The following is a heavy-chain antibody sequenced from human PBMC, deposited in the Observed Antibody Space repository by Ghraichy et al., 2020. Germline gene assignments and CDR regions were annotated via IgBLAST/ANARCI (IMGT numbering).Heavy chain of an antibody. CDR3: VRGGIADRLSN. J-gene: IGHJ4*02. D-gene: IGHD6-6*01. Sequence: SETLSLTCAVYGGSFSGYFWTWIRQPPGKGLEWIGGINHSGGTNYNPSLKSRVYMSVDTSKNQFFLKLNSVTAADTAVYYCVRGGIADRLSNWGQGALVTVSS. CDR1: GGSFSGYF. CDR2: INHSGGT. V-gene: IGHV4-34*01.